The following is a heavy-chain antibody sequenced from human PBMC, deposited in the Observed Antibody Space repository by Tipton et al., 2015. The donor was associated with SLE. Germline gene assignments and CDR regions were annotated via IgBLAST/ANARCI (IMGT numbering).Heavy chain of an antibody. J-gene: IGHJ5*02. V-gene: IGHV3-43*01. CDR2: ISPDGGSR. CDR1: GFPFDDNC. CDR3: TKDRRQLGSGGDFDN. Sequence: SLRLSCAASGFPFDDNCMHWVRQGPGEGVEWLSLISPDGGSRYYADSVKGRFTISRDNSKNFIYLQMNSLRTEDTALYYCTKDRRQLGSGGDFDNWGQGTLVAVSS. D-gene: IGHD2-21*01.